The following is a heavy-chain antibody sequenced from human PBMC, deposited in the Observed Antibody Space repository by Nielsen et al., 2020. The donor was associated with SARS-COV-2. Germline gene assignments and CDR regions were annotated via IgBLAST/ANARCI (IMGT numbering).Heavy chain of an antibody. D-gene: IGHD3-22*01. CDR3: ARESSDSSGYYLDY. CDR1: GFTFSRFG. CDR2: ISYDGSDQ. Sequence: GESLKISCAASGFTFSRFGMHWVRQTPGRGLEWVAYISYDGSDQYYEDSLKGRFTISRDNSKNILYLQMNSLRPEDTAMYYCARESSDSSGYYLDYWGQGTLVTVSS. J-gene: IGHJ4*02. V-gene: IGHV3-30*03.